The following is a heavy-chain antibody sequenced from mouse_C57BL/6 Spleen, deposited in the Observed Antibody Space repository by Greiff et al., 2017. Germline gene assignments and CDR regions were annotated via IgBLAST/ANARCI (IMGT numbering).Heavy chain of an antibody. V-gene: IGHV1-64*01. D-gene: IGHD1-1*01. CDR3: ARLGYGSLAY. CDR1: GYTFTSYW. CDR2: IHPNSGST. J-gene: IGHJ3*01. Sequence: QVQLQQPGAELVKPGASVKLSCKASGYTFTSYWMHWVKQRPGQGLEWIGMIHPNSGSTNYNEKFKSKATLTVDTSSSTAYMQLSSLTSEDSAVYYCARLGYGSLAYWGQGTLVTVSA.